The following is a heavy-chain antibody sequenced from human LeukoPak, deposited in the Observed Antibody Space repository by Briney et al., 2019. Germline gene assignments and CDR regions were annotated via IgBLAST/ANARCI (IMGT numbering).Heavy chain of an antibody. J-gene: IGHJ4*02. V-gene: IGHV1-2*02. Sequence: ASVKVSCKASGYTFTGYYMHWVRQAPGQGLEWMGWINPNNGGTNYAQKFQGRVTMTRDTSISTAYMELSRLRSDDTAVYYCARGGYCSSTSCYTTVYYFDYWGQGTLVTVSS. CDR1: GYTFTGYY. CDR2: INPNNGGT. CDR3: ARGGYCSSTSCYTTVYYFDY. D-gene: IGHD2-2*02.